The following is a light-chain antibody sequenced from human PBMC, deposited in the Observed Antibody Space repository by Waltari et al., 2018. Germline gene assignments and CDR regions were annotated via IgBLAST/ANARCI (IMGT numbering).Light chain of an antibody. Sequence: SYVLTQPPSVSAAPGKTATITCGGAGLGNRNVHWYQQKPGQAPLLVIYDDSDRPSGIPERFSGSNSGNTATLTINRVDAGDEADYYCQAWDGSNDQVVFGGGTKLTVL. CDR1: GLGNRN. J-gene: IGLJ2*01. V-gene: IGLV3-21*04. CDR2: DDS. CDR3: QAWDGSNDQVV.